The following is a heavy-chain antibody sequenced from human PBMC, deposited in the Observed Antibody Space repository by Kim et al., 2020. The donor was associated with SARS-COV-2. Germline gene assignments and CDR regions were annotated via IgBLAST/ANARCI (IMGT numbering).Heavy chain of an antibody. Sequence: GGSLRLSCAASGFTFSSSAMHWVRQASGQGLEWVGRIRSKANSYATVYAASVKGRFTISRDDSKSTAYLQMNSLKTEDTAVYYCTSVPCTTLGFWAAFDFWGQGTMVTVSS. D-gene: IGHD2-8*01. CDR2: IRSKANSYAT. V-gene: IGHV3-73*01. CDR3: TSVPCTTLGFWAAFDF. CDR1: GFTFSSSA. J-gene: IGHJ3*01.